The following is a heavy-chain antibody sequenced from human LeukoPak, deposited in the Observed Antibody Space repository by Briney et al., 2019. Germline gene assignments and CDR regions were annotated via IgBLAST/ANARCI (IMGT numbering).Heavy chain of an antibody. J-gene: IGHJ4*02. CDR3: ARREGYCSAGTCECTDY. D-gene: IGHD2-15*01. V-gene: IGHV1-2*02. Sequence: GAAVKDSCKASGYTFTGYYMHWVGQARGQGGEGMGWINPNSGGTNYVQKFQGRVTITRETVIRTPYMELSTLRSDDTAVYYSARREGYCSAGTCECTDYWGQGTLVTVSS. CDR2: INPNSGGT. CDR1: GYTFTGYY.